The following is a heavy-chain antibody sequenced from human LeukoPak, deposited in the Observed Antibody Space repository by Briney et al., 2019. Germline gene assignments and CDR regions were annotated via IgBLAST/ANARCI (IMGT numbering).Heavy chain of an antibody. CDR2: INPNSGGT. Sequence: ASVKVSCKASGYTFTGYYMHWVRQAPGQGLEWMGWINPNSGGTNYAQKFQGRVTMTRDPSISTAYMELSRLRSDDPAVYYCVRLAAAGPGTYYYYYMDVWGKGTTVNVSS. J-gene: IGHJ6*03. V-gene: IGHV1-2*02. CDR1: GYTFTGYY. D-gene: IGHD6-13*01. CDR3: VRLAAAGPGTYYYYYMDV.